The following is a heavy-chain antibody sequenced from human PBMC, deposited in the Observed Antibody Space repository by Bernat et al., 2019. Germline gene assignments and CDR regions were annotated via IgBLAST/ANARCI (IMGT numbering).Heavy chain of an antibody. CDR3: ARGPTYYYYYMDV. Sequence: QVLLVESGGGVVQPGTSLRLSCAASGFTFSSYAMHWVRQAPGKGLEWVAVISYDGSNKYYADSVKGRFTISRDNSKNTLYLQMNSLRAEDTAVYYCARGPTYYYYYMDVWGKGTTVTVSS. CDR1: GFTFSSYA. J-gene: IGHJ6*03. CDR2: ISYDGSNK. V-gene: IGHV3-30*01.